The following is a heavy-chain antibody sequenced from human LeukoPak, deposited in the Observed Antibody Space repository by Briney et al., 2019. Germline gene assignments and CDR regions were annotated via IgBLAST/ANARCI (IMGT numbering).Heavy chain of an antibody. CDR3: ARDERS. CDR2: IYSGGST. CDR1: GFTFSTYA. Sequence: GGSLRLSCAASGFTFSTYAMHWVRQAPGKGLEWVSVIYSGGSTYYADSVKGRFTISRDNSKNTLYLQMNSLRAEDTAVYYCARDERSWGQGTLVTVSS. D-gene: IGHD1-1*01. J-gene: IGHJ5*02. V-gene: IGHV3-53*01.